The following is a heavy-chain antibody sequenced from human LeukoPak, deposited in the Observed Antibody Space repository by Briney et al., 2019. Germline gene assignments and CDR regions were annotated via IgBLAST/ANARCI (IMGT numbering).Heavy chain of an antibody. D-gene: IGHD2-8*02. CDR2: IYHSGST. Sequence: PSETLSLTCTVSGFPISSGYYWGWIRQPPGKGLEWIGSIYHSGSTYYNPSLKSRVTISVDTSKNQFSLKLGSVTAADTALYYCANYKDTIVLVYYWGQGTLVTVSS. V-gene: IGHV4-38-2*02. CDR3: ANYKDTIVLVYY. CDR1: GFPISSGYY. J-gene: IGHJ4*02.